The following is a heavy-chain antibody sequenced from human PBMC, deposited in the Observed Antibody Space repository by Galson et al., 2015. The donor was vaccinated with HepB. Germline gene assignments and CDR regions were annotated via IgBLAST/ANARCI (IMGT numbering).Heavy chain of an antibody. V-gene: IGHV2-5*02. J-gene: IGHJ4*02. CDR1: GFSLTTAGVG. CDR2: IYWDGDK. Sequence: PALVKPTQTLTLTCSFSGFSLTTAGVGVGWIRQPPGGALEWLALIYWDGDKRYRPSLKTRLTVTEDPSQNQVVLRMPNADPVDTGTYYCARTWLGYCTGGAGNEGINFESWGPGILVTVSS. CDR3: ARTWLGYCTGGAGNEGINFES. D-gene: IGHD2-8*02.